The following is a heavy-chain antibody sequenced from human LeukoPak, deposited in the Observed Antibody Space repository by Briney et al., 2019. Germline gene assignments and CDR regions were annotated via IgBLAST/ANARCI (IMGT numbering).Heavy chain of an antibody. CDR2: ISAYNGNT. V-gene: IGHV1-18*01. J-gene: IGHJ4*02. D-gene: IGHD3-22*01. CDR1: GYTFTNYA. CDR3: ARGDSSGYYAPDY. Sequence: ASVKVSCKASGYTFTNYAINWVRQAPGQGLEWMGWISAYNGNTNYVQKLQGRVTMTTDTSTSTAYMELRSLRSDDTAVYYCARGDSSGYYAPDYWGQGTLVTVPS.